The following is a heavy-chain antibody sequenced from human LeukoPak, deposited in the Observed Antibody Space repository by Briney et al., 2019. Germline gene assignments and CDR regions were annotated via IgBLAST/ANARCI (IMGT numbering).Heavy chain of an antibody. J-gene: IGHJ4*02. V-gene: IGHV1-2*02. CDR2: IGPHSTFT. CDR1: GFTFTDHY. CDR3: VREGEGPLSKDFDY. D-gene: IGHD2/OR15-2a*01. Sequence: ASVKVSCKSSGFTFTDHYIHWVRQGPGQGLEWMGYIGPHSTFTSSPQEFQGKVTMTRDASMSTAYMELTRLTSDDTAVYYCVREGEGPLSKDFDYWGQGTLVTVSS.